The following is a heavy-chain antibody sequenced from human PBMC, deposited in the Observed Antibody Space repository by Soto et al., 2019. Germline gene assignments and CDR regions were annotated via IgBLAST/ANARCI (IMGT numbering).Heavy chain of an antibody. CDR2: IIPIFGTA. CDR3: ARGVTTVTRYYYYGMDV. Sequence: SVKVSCKASGGTFSSYAISWVRQAPGQGLEWMGGIIPIFGTANYAQKFQGRVTITADESTSTAYMELSSLRSEDTAVYYCARGVTTVTRYYYYGMDVWGQGTTITVSS. V-gene: IGHV1-69*13. J-gene: IGHJ6*02. CDR1: GGTFSSYA. D-gene: IGHD4-17*01.